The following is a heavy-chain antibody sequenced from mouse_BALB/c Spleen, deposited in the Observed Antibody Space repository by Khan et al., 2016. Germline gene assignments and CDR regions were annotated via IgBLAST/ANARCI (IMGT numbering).Heavy chain of an antibody. CDR1: GFTFNTYA. CDR2: IRSKSNNYAT. Sequence: EVQLVESGGGLVQPKGSLKLSCAASGFTFNTYAMHWVCQAPGKGLEWVARIRSKSNNYATYYADSVKDRFTISRDDSQSMLYLQMNNLKTEDTAMYYCVRDDYPYAMDYWGQGTSVTVSS. J-gene: IGHJ4*01. D-gene: IGHD2-4*01. V-gene: IGHV10-3*03. CDR3: VRDDYPYAMDY.